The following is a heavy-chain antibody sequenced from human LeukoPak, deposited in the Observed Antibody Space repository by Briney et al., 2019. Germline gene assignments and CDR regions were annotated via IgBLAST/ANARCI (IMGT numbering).Heavy chain of an antibody. CDR2: IYDSGST. Sequence: SQTLSLTCAVPGGSVSSGGYSWSWIRQPPGKGLEWIGYIYDSGSTYYNPSLKSRVTISLDRSKNQFSLKLTSVTAADTAVYYCARYGGSGTYFFDYWGQGTLVTVSS. J-gene: IGHJ4*02. V-gene: IGHV4-30-2*01. CDR1: GGSVSSGGYS. D-gene: IGHD3-10*01. CDR3: ARYGGSGTYFFDY.